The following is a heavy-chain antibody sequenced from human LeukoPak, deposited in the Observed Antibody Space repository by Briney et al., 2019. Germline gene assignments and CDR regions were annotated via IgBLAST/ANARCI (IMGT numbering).Heavy chain of an antibody. V-gene: IGHV3-48*03. D-gene: IGHD4-17*01. CDR1: GFTFSSYE. CDR3: AREGDKVYGDYVGDY. Sequence: QAGGSLRLSCAASGFTFSSYEMNWVRQAPGQGQERVSYIDSSGSTIYYADSVKGRFTISRDNAKNSLYLQMNRLRAEDTAVYCCAREGDKVYGDYVGDYWGQGTLATVSS. CDR2: IDSSGSTI. J-gene: IGHJ4*02.